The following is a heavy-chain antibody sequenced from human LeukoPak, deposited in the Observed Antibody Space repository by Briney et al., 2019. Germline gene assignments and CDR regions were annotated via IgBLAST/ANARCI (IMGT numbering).Heavy chain of an antibody. D-gene: IGHD4/OR15-4a*01. CDR1: GFTFSVSS. V-gene: IGHV3-73*01. J-gene: IGHJ4*02. CDR2: IRSRRNGYAY. Sequence: GGSLSLFCAACGFTFSVSSIQWVRQASGKGLEWVGRIRSRRNGYAYEYAASSKGRFFISREDSTNTAYLQINSLKTEDTARYYFAAAPHDHGAKLDYWGQGALDTVSS. CDR3: AAAPHDHGAKLDY.